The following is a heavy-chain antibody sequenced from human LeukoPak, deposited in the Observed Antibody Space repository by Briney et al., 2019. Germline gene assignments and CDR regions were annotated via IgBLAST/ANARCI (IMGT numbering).Heavy chain of an antibody. CDR3: AYRGDTYAYDH. J-gene: IGHJ4*02. D-gene: IGHD5-18*01. CDR1: GYTFINFF. CDR2: INPESGGT. V-gene: IGHV1-2*02. Sequence: ASVKVSCKASGYTFINFFMHWVRQAPGQGLEWMGWINPESGGTNYAQNLQGRVTLTGDASISTVYMEVNGLISDDTAVYYCAYRGDTYAYDHWGQGTLVTVSS.